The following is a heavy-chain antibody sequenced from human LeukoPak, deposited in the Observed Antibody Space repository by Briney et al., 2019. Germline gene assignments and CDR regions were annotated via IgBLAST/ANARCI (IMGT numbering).Heavy chain of an antibody. CDR1: GFSFSSYA. CDR3: AKRSGYTTGWFFDF. Sequence: PGGSLKLSCAASGFSFSSYAMSWVRQAPGKGPEWVSSISGSGDNTYYAESVKGRFTISRDNSKNTLSLQMNSLRAEDTAVFYCAKRSGYTTGWFFDFWGQGTLVTVSS. V-gene: IGHV3-23*01. J-gene: IGHJ4*02. D-gene: IGHD6-19*01. CDR2: ISGSGDNT.